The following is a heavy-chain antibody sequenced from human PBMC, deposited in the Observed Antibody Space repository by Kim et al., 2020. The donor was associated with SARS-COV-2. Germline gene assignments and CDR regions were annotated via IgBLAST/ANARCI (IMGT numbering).Heavy chain of an antibody. V-gene: IGHV6-1*01. CDR3: ARGVLGDSRTNWFDP. Sequence: VSVKSRITINPDTSKNQFSLQLNSVTPEDTAVYYCARGVLGDSRTNWFDPWGQGTLVTVSS. J-gene: IGHJ5*02. D-gene: IGHD2-21*02.